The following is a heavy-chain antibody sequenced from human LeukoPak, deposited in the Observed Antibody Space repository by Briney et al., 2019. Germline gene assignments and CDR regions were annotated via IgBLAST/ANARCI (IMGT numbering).Heavy chain of an antibody. V-gene: IGHV3-48*03. D-gene: IGHD2-2*01. CDR1: GFTFSFYE. CDR3: ARDQRYCSSSSCPWEPFDY. CDR2: ISSSGSTI. Sequence: TGGSLRLSCAASGFTFSFYEMNWVRQAPGRGLEWVSYISSSGSTIYYADSVKGRFTISRDNAKNSLYLQMNSLRAEDTAVYYCARDQRYCSSSSCPWEPFDYWGQGTLVTVSS. J-gene: IGHJ4*02.